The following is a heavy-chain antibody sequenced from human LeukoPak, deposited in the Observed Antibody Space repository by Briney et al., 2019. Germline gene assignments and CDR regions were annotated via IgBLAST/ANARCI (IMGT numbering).Heavy chain of an antibody. CDR3: AHRTYGSGSSPFDY. D-gene: IGHD3-10*01. CDR2: IYWDDDK. V-gene: IGHV2-5*02. Sequence: SGPTLVKPTQTLTPTCTFSGFSLSTSGVGAGWIRQPPGKALEWLALIYWDDDKRYSPSLKSRLTITKDTSKNQVVLTMTNMDPVDTATYYCAHRTYGSGSSPFDYWGQGTLVTVSS. CDR1: GFSLSTSGVG. J-gene: IGHJ4*02.